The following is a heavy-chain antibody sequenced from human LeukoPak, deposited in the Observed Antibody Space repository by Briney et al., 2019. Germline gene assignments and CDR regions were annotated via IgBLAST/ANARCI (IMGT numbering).Heavy chain of an antibody. CDR1: GGSFNHFA. Sequence: GASVKVSCKASGGSFNHFAVNWVRQAPGQGLEWMGGIIPIYETTNYAQKFQGRVTITADGFTSSAYMELSSLRSEDTAVYYCARDRDPLYYYDSSGPRRYFDYWGQGTLVTVSS. CDR2: IIPIYETT. D-gene: IGHD3-22*01. CDR3: ARDRDPLYYYDSSGPRRYFDY. J-gene: IGHJ4*02. V-gene: IGHV1-69*13.